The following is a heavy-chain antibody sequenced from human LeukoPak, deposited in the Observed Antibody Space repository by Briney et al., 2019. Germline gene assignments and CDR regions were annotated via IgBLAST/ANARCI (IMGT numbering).Heavy chain of an antibody. J-gene: IGHJ4*02. Sequence: SETLSLTCTVSGGSISSGGYYWSWIRQPPGKGLEWIGYIFHSGSTNYNPSLKSRVTMSVDTSKNQFSLKLSSVTAADTAVYYCAREASSGWHIDYWGQGTLVTVSS. V-gene: IGHV4-61*08. CDR1: GGSISSGGYY. CDR2: IFHSGST. D-gene: IGHD6-19*01. CDR3: AREASSGWHIDY.